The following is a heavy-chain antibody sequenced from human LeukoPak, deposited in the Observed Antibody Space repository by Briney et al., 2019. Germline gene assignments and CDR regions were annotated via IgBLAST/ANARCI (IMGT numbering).Heavy chain of an antibody. J-gene: IGHJ4*02. CDR3: ANLYRAIDY. CDR1: VFTFSSYA. Sequence: GGSLRLSCAASVFTFSSYAMSWVRQAPGKGLEWVSAISGSGGSTYYADTVKSRFTISRDNPKNTLYLQMNSLRAEDTAVYDCANLYRAIDYWGQGTLVTVSS. D-gene: IGHD4-11*01. CDR2: ISGSGGST. V-gene: IGHV3-23*01.